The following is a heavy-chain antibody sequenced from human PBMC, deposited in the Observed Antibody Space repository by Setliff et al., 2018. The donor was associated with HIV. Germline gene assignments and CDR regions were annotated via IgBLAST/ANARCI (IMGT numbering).Heavy chain of an antibody. CDR3: ARRAGSDYFTRFDY. CDR2: INHRGST. D-gene: IGHD3-10*01. V-gene: IGHV4-34*01. J-gene: IGHJ4*02. CDR1: GESFSGYY. Sequence: PSETLSLTCAVYGESFSGYYWNWIRQPPGKGLEWIGEINHRGSTNYNPSLKSRVTILGDTSKNQFSLKLSSVTAADTAVYYCARRAGSDYFTRFDYWGQGTLVTVSS.